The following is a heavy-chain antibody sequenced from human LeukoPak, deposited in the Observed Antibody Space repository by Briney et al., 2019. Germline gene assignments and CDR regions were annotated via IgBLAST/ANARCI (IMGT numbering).Heavy chain of an antibody. V-gene: IGHV1-46*01. CDR2: INPSGGST. D-gene: IGHD6-13*01. J-gene: IGHJ4*02. CDR3: AREIAAAGKGSSRYFDY. Sequence: GASVKVSCTASGYXFTSYYMHWVRQAPGQGLEWVGIINPSGGSTSYAQKFQGRVTMTRDTSTSTVYMELSSLRSEDTAVYYCAREIAAAGKGSSRYFDYWGQGTLVTVSS. CDR1: GYXFTSYY.